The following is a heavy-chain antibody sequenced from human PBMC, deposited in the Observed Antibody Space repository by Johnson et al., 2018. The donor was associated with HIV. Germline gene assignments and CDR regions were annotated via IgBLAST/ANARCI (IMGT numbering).Heavy chain of an antibody. J-gene: IGHJ3*02. Sequence: VQLVESGGGLVQSGGSLRLSCVASGFTVSSNYMSWVRQALGKGLEWVSVIYSGGRTYYADSVKGRFTISRDNSKNTLYLQMNSLRVEYTAMYYCARDPTTVITMAFDSWCQGTMVTVSS. CDR3: ARDPTTVITMAFDS. D-gene: IGHD4-11*01. V-gene: IGHV3-66*01. CDR2: IYSGGRT. CDR1: GFTVSSNY.